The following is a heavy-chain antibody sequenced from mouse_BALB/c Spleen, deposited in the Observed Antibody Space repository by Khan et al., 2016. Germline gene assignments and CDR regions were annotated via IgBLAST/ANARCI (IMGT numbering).Heavy chain of an antibody. CDR2: INPSTGYT. CDR1: GYTFTSYW. D-gene: IGHD1-1*01. V-gene: IGHV1-7*01. J-gene: IGHJ4*01. CDR3: AYYGSSYYAMDY. Sequence: QVQLQQSGAELAKPGASVKMSCKASGYTFTSYWMHWVKQRPGQGLEWIGYINPSTGYTEYNQKFKDKATLTADKSSSTAYMQLSSLTSGDSAVYYCAYYGSSYYAMDYWGQGTSVTVSS.